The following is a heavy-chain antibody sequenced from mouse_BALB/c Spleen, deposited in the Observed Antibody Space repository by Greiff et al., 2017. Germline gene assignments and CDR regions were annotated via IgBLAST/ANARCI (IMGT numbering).Heavy chain of an antibody. CDR1: GFSFTSYG. Sequence: VQVVESGPGLVAPSQSLSITCTVSGFSFTSYGVHWVRQPPGKGLEWLGVIWAGGSTNYNSALMSRLSISKDNSKSQVFLKMNSLQTDDTAMYYCARISYGSSYGSAMDYWGQGTSVTVSS. CDR3: ARISYGSSYGSAMDY. CDR2: IWAGGST. J-gene: IGHJ4*01. D-gene: IGHD1-1*01. V-gene: IGHV2-9*02.